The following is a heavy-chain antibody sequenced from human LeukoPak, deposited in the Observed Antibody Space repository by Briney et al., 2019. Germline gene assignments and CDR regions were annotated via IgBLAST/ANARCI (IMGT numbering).Heavy chain of an antibody. Sequence: GGSLRLSCAASGFTFSSFGMNWVRQAPGKGLEWVSYISSSSSTIYYADSVKGRFTISRDNAKNSLYLQMNSLRAEDTAVVISGNAFDIWGQGTMVTVSS. CDR1: GFTFSSFG. J-gene: IGHJ3*02. V-gene: IGHV3-48*01. CDR2: ISSSSSTI. D-gene: IGHD3-10*01. CDR3: GNAFDI.